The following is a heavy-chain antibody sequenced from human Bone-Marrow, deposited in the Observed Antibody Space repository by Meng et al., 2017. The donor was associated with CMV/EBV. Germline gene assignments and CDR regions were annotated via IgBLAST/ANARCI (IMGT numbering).Heavy chain of an antibody. J-gene: IGHJ6*02. V-gene: IGHV3-33*06. CDR2: IWYDGSNK. Sequence: GGSLRLSCAASGFTFSSYWMSWVRQAPGKGLEWVALIWYDGSNKYYADSVKGRFTISRDNSKNTLYLQMNSLRAEDTAVYYCAKDGQRGYYMDVWGQATTVTVSS. D-gene: IGHD5-18*01. CDR3: AKDGQRGYYMDV. CDR1: GFTFSSYW.